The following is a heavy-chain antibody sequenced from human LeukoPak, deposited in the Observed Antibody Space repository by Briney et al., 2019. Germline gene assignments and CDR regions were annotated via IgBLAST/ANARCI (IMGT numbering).Heavy chain of an antibody. D-gene: IGHD5-18*01. CDR3: ARGRTAMSN. CDR2: INHGGST. CDR1: SGSFSGYY. Sequence: SETLSLTCAVYSGSFSGYYWSWIRQPPGKGLEWIGEINHGGSTNYNPPLKSRVTISVDTSKNQFSLKLSSVTAADTAVYYCARGRTAMSNWGQGTLVTVSS. V-gene: IGHV4-34*01. J-gene: IGHJ4*02.